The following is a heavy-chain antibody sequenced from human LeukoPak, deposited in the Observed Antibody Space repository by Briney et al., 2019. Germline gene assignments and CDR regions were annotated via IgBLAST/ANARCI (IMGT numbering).Heavy chain of an antibody. J-gene: IGHJ6*02. CDR1: GYTFTGYY. CDR3: ARDQRVYYGMDV. Sequence: ASVKVSCKASGYTFTGYYMHWVRQAPGQGLEWMGWINPNSGGTNCAQKFQGRVTMTRDTPISTAYMELSRLRSDDTAVYYCARDQRVYYGMDVWGQGTTVTVSS. V-gene: IGHV1-2*02. CDR2: INPNSGGT.